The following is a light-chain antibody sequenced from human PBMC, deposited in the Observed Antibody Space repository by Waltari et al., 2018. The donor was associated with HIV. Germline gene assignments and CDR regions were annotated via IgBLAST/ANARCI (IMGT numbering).Light chain of an antibody. J-gene: IGLJ1*01. CDR2: RNN. V-gene: IGLV1-47*01. CDR1: SSNIGSKY. Sequence: QSVLTQPPSASGTPGQRVTISCSGSSSNIGSKYVYWYQQLPGTAPKLLIYRNNQRPSGVPDRFSGSKSGTSASLAISGLRSEDEADYYCAAWDDSLSVVYVFGTGTKVIVL. CDR3: AAWDDSLSVVYV.